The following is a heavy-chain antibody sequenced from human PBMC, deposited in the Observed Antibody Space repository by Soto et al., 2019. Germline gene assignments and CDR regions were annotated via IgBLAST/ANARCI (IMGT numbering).Heavy chain of an antibody. CDR1: GFAFSSYN. D-gene: IGHD1-20*01. Sequence: GGSLRLSCAASGFAFSSYNMNWVRQAPGKGLEWVSSITGSSSYIHYADSVKGRFTISRDNAKNSLYLQMNSLRAEDTAVYYCARDLNWNILDYWGQGTLVTVSS. CDR2: ITGSSSYI. V-gene: IGHV3-21*01. CDR3: ARDLNWNILDY. J-gene: IGHJ4*02.